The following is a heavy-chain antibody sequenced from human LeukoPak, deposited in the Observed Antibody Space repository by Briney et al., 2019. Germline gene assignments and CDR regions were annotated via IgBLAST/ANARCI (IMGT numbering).Heavy chain of an antibody. V-gene: IGHV3-73*01. D-gene: IGHD2-15*01. CDR3: TRVSTDTPPFDH. Sequence: GGSLKLSCAASGFTFSGSAVHWVRQGSGKELEWVGRIRSKASGYATAYGASVKGRFTISRDDSKNTAFLQMNSLKTEDTAVYYCTRVSTDTPPFDHWGQGTLVTVSS. CDR2: IRSKASGYAT. J-gene: IGHJ4*02. CDR1: GFTFSGSA.